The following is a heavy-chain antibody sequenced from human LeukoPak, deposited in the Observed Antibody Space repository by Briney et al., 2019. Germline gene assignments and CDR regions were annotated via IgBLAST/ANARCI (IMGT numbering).Heavy chain of an antibody. CDR1: GYTFTGYY. CDR3: ASSPPRGPYYFDY. D-gene: IGHD5-12*01. CDR2: INPNSGGT. J-gene: IGHJ4*02. V-gene: IGHV1-2*06. Sequence: ASVKVSCKASGYTFTGYYMHWVRQAPGQGLEWMGRINPNSGGTNYAQKFQGRVTMTRDTSISTAYMELSRLRSADTAVYYCASSPPRGPYYFDYWGQEPLATVPS.